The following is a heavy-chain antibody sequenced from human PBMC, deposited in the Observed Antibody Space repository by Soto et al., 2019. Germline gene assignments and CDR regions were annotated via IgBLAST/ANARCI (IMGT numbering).Heavy chain of an antibody. CDR1: FGSIRSVGYY. CDR2: VYYIGSX. CDR3: ARDQGRGIN. D-gene: IGHD2-15*01. J-gene: IGHJ4*02. Sequence: SETLSLTCTVSFGSIRSVGYYWSWIRQHPGKCLEWMGYVYYIGSXXYSPSLKXXVTISVDTSKXQFSLXLRSVTSADTAVYYCARDQGRGINWGQGTLVTVSS. V-gene: IGHV4-31*01.